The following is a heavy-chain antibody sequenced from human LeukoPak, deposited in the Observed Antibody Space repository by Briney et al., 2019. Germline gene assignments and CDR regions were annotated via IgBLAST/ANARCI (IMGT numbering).Heavy chain of an antibody. CDR1: GCSFTSYW. J-gene: IGHJ4*02. CDR2: INPSGGST. CDR3: ARGLNDYYDSSGKDY. V-gene: IGHV1-46*01. Sequence: GESLKISCKGSGCSFTSYWIGWVRLAPGQGLEWMGIINPSGGSTSYAQKFQGRVTMTRDTSTSTVYMELSSLRSEDTAVYYCARGLNDYYDSSGKDYWGQGTLVTVSS. D-gene: IGHD3-22*01.